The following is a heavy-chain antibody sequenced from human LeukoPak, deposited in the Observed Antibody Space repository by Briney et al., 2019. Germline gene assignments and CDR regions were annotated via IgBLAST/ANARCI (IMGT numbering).Heavy chain of an antibody. D-gene: IGHD3-10*01. Sequence: PGGSLRLSCAASGFTFTDYSMNWVRQAPGKGLKWVSSMNSDGSHIYHAGSVEGRFTISRDNARNSLYLQMNGLRDEDTAVYYCARGSFGVFDYWGQGILVTVSS. CDR1: GFTFTDYS. J-gene: IGHJ4*02. V-gene: IGHV3-48*02. CDR3: ARGSFGVFDY. CDR2: MNSDGSHI.